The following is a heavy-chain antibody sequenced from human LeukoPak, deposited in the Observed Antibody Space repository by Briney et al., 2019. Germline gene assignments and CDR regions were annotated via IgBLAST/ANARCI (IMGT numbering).Heavy chain of an antibody. D-gene: IGHD6-19*01. Sequence: GGSLRLSCAASGFTLSGAAMHWVRQASGKGLEWLGRIRSKADSYTTAYAASVKGRFTVSRDDSKNTAYLQMNSLKAEDTAVYYCRAAVAGDYFDLWGRGTLVTVSS. V-gene: IGHV3-73*01. CDR2: IRSKADSYTT. J-gene: IGHJ2*01. CDR3: RAAVAGDYFDL. CDR1: GFTLSGAA.